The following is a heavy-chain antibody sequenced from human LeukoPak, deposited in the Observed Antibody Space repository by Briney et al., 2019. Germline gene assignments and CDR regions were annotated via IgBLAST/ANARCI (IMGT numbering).Heavy chain of an antibody. CDR1: GLTVSSTY. J-gene: IGHJ4*02. CDR2: IYSGGST. CDR3: ARETKYGGYSYGFLDY. Sequence: GGSLRLSCAASGLTVSSTYMSWVRQTPGKGLEWVSVIYSGGSTYYADSVKGRFTISRDNSKNTLYLQMNSLRDEDTAVYYCARETKYGGYSYGFLDYWGQGTPVTVSS. D-gene: IGHD5-18*01. V-gene: IGHV3-53*05.